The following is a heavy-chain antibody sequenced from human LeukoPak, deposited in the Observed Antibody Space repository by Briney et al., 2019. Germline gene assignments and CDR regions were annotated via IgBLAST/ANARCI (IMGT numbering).Heavy chain of an antibody. CDR2: IYYSGST. V-gene: IGHV4-59*08. Sequence: SETLSLTCTVSGGSISSYYWSWIRQPPGKGLEWIGYIYYSGSTNYNPSLKSRVTISVDTSKNQFSLKLSSVTAADTAVYYCARGKTGRSSGYWGQVTLVTVSS. J-gene: IGHJ4*01. CDR3: ARGKTGRSSGY. D-gene: IGHD1-1*01. CDR1: GGSISSYY.